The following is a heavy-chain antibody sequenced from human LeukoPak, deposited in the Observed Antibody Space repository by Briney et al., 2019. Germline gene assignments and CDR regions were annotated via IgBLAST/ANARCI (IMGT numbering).Heavy chain of an antibody. Sequence: SETLSLTCTVSGGSISSYYWSWIRQPPGKGLEWIGYIYYSGSTNYSPSLKSRVTISVDTSKNQFSLKLSSVTAADTAVYYCARSTPTVPDRRVDYWGQGTLVTVSS. CDR1: GGSISSYY. D-gene: IGHD4-17*01. V-gene: IGHV4-59*08. CDR3: ARSTPTVPDRRVDY. J-gene: IGHJ4*02. CDR2: IYYSGST.